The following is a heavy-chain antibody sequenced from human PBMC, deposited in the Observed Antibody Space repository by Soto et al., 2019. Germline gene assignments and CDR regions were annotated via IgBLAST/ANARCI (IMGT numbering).Heavy chain of an antibody. J-gene: IGHJ4*02. Sequence: EVQLLESGGGLVQPGGSLRLSCAASGFTFSSYAMSWVRQAPGKGLEWVSAISGSGGSTYYADSVKGRFTISRDNSKDTLYLNMNSLRAEDTAVYYWAKDAYYYDSSGLYYFDYWGQGTLVTVSS. D-gene: IGHD3-22*01. CDR1: GFTFSSYA. V-gene: IGHV3-23*01. CDR2: ISGSGGST. CDR3: AKDAYYYDSSGLYYFDY.